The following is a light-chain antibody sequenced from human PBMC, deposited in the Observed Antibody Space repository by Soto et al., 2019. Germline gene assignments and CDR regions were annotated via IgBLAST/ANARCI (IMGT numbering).Light chain of an antibody. J-gene: IGKJ1*01. CDR1: QSISSW. CDR2: KAS. Sequence: DIQMTQSPSTLSASVGDRVTITCRASQSISSWLAWYQQKPGKAPKLLIYKASSLESGVPSRFSGSGSGTEFSCTISSLQPDDFATYYCQQYNSPCTFGQGTKVEIK. V-gene: IGKV1-5*03. CDR3: QQYNSPCT.